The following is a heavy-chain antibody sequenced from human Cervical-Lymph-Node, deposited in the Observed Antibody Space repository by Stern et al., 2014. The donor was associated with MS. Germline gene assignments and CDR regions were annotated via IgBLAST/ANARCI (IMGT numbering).Heavy chain of an antibody. D-gene: IGHD6-19*01. CDR1: GYTFTSYY. V-gene: IGHV1-46*01. Sequence: VQLVQSGAEVKKPGASVKVSCKESGYTFTSYYMHWVRQAPGQGLEWMGIINPSGGSKRYAQKFQGRVTMTRDTSTSTVYMELSGLRSEDTAVYYCAREVAGHRLGMMDVWGQGTTVTVSS. J-gene: IGHJ6*02. CDR3: AREVAGHRLGMMDV. CDR2: INPSGGSK.